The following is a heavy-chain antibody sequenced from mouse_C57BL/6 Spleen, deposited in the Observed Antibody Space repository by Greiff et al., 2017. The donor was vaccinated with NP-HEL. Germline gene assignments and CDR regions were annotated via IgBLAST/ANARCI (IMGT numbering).Heavy chain of an antibody. J-gene: IGHJ3*01. V-gene: IGHV1-69*01. Sequence: VQLQQPGAELLMPGASVKLSCKASGYTFTSYWMHWVKQRPGQGLEWIGEIDPSDSYTNYNQKFKGKSTLTVDKSSSTAYMQLSSLTSEDSAVYYCARRYYGSRAWFAYWGQGTLVTVSA. CDR3: ARRYYGSRAWFAY. CDR2: IDPSDSYT. D-gene: IGHD1-1*01. CDR1: GYTFTSYW.